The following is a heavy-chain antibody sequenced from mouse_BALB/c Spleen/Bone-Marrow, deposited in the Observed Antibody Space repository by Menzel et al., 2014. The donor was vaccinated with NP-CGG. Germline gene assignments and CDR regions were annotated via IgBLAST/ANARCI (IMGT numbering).Heavy chain of an antibody. CDR1: GFNIKDTY. Sequence: VQLQQPGAELVKPGASVKLSCTASGFNIKDTYIHWVKQRPEQGLEWIGRIDPADGNTKYGPKFQGRATVTTDISSNTASLQLSNLTSEDTAVYYCARSGDGPFAYWGQGTLVTVSA. CDR2: IDPADGNT. V-gene: IGHV14-3*02. D-gene: IGHD2-3*01. CDR3: ARSGDGPFAY. J-gene: IGHJ3*01.